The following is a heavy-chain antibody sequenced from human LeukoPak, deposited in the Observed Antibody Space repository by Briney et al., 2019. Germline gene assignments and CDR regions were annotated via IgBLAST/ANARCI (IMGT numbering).Heavy chain of an antibody. CDR3: ALDIRTMVRGVIIRWLDP. Sequence: GASVKVSCKASGGTFSSYAISWVRQAPGQGLEWMGGIIPIFGTANYAQKFQGRVTITTDESTSTAYMELSSLRSEDTAVYYCALDIRTMVRGVIIRWLDPWGQGTLVTVSS. CDR2: IIPIFGTA. J-gene: IGHJ5*02. D-gene: IGHD3-10*01. V-gene: IGHV1-69*05. CDR1: GGTFSSYA.